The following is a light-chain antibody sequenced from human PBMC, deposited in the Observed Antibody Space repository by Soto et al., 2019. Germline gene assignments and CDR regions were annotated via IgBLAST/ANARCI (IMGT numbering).Light chain of an antibody. CDR2: AAS. J-gene: IGKJ1*01. Sequence: DIQLTQSPSSLSASVGDRVTITCRASQNITNYFNWYQQKPGKAPTLLIYAASSLQSGVPSRFSGSGSGTDFTLTISSLQPEDFATYYCQQTYRSSWTFGQGTKVEI. V-gene: IGKV1-39*01. CDR3: QQTYRSSWT. CDR1: QNITNY.